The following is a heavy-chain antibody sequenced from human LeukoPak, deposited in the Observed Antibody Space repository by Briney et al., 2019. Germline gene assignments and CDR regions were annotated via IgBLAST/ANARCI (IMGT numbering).Heavy chain of an antibody. Sequence: PGVSLRLSCVVSGFTFSGNWMHWVRQGPGKGLMCVARIKKDGTYRVYADSVKGRFTISRDNAKNTLFLQMDSLRDEDTAVYYCARDDDVYGIDYWGQGTLVTASS. CDR3: ARDDDVYGIDY. V-gene: IGHV3-74*01. CDR2: IKKDGTYR. J-gene: IGHJ4*02. CDR1: GFTFSGNW. D-gene: IGHD3-16*01.